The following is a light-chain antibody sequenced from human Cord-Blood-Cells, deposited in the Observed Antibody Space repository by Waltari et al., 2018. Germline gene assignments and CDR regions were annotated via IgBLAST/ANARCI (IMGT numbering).Light chain of an antibody. J-gene: IGKJ1*01. Sequence: DTQMPQSPSSLPESVGDRVTITCRASQSISSYLNWYQQKPGKAPKLLIYAASSLQSGVPSRFSGSGSGTDFTLTISSLQPEDFATYYCQQSYSTPWTFGQGTKVEIK. V-gene: IGKV1-39*01. CDR1: QSISSY. CDR3: QQSYSTPWT. CDR2: AAS.